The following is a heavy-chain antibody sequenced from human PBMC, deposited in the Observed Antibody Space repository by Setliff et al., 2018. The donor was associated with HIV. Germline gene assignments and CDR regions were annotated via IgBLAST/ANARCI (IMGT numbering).Heavy chain of an antibody. J-gene: IGHJ5*02. CDR1: GFTFSSYS. Sequence: LRLSCAASGFTFSSYSMNWVRQAPGKGLEWVSYISSSSSTNYSPSLKSRVTISVDTSKNQFSLKLSSVNAADTAVYYCARVIWYSGSWFDPWGQGTLVTVSS. D-gene: IGHD6-13*01. CDR2: ISSSSST. V-gene: IGHV3-48*01. CDR3: ARVIWYSGSWFDP.